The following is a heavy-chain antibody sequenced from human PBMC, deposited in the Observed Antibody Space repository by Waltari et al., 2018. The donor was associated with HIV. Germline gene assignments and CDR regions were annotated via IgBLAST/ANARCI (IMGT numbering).Heavy chain of an antibody. D-gene: IGHD2-2*02. Sequence: QLQLQESGPGLVKPSETLSLTCTVSGGSISSSSYYWGWIRQPPGKGLEWIGSIYYSGSTYYNPSLKSRVTISVDTSKNQFSLKLSSVTAADTAVYYCASQVLQLLYENWFDPWGQGTLVTVSS. CDR2: IYYSGST. V-gene: IGHV4-39*07. J-gene: IGHJ5*02. CDR3: ASQVLQLLYENWFDP. CDR1: GGSISSSSYY.